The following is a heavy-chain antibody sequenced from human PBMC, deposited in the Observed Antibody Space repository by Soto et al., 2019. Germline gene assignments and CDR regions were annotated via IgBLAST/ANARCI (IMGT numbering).Heavy chain of an antibody. CDR1: GFTFCSYW. CDR2: IKYDGSEK. CDR3: AKDFSWSLDY. Sequence: GGSLRLSCAASGFTFCSYWMGWVRQAPGKGLEWVAQIKYDGSEKYYVGSVKGRFTISRDNAKNSLYLHMTSLRAEDTAIYYCAKDFSWSLDYWGQGSLVTVSS. V-gene: IGHV3-7*01. D-gene: IGHD6-13*01. J-gene: IGHJ4*02.